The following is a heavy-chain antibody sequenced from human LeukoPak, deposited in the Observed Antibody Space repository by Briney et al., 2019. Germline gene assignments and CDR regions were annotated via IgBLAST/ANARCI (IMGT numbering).Heavy chain of an antibody. J-gene: IGHJ4*02. CDR2: IKQDGSEK. V-gene: IGHV3-7*01. D-gene: IGHD6-19*01. CDR1: GFTFSNYW. CDR3: TGSSGWLFDH. Sequence: GGSLRLSCAASGFTFSNYWMSWVRQAPGKGLEWVAIIKQDGSEKYCLDSVKGRFTISRDNAKNSLYLQMNSLRVDDTAVYYCTGSSGWLFDHWGQGTLVTVSS.